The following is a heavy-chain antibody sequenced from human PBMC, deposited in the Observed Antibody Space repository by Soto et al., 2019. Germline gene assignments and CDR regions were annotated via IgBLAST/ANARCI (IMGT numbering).Heavy chain of an antibody. CDR3: ARDYGYCTTGVCFYYFDY. Sequence: ASVKVSCKASGYTFTSYGISWVRQAPGQGLEWMGWISAYNGNTNYAQKLQGRVTMTTDTSTSTAYMELRSRRSDDTAVYYCARDYGYCTTGVCFYYFDYWGRGTLVTVSS. CDR2: ISAYNGNT. CDR1: GYTFTSYG. D-gene: IGHD2-8*01. J-gene: IGHJ4*02. V-gene: IGHV1-18*04.